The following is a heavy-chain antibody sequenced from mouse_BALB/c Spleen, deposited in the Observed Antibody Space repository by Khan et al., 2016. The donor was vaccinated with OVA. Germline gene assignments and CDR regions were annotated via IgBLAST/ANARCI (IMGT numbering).Heavy chain of an antibody. CDR1: GFTFSSYS. J-gene: IGHJ3*01. CDR3: ADHLTGSFAY. V-gene: IGHV5-6*01. Sequence: EVELLEPGGDLVKPGGSLKLPCASSGFTFSSYSMSWVRQTPDKRLEWVASISSGGDYIYYPDSVKEGFTISRDNAKNTLYLQMSDLKTEDTAMYYCADHLTGSFAYWGQGTLVTVSA. CDR2: ISSGGDYI. D-gene: IGHD4-1*01.